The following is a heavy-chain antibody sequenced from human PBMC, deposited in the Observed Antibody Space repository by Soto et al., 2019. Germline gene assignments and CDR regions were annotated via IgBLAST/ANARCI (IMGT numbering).Heavy chain of an antibody. V-gene: IGHV3-11*01. Sequence: PGGSLRLSCAASGFTFSDYYMSLIRQAPGKGLQCVSYISSSGSTIYYADSVKGRFTISRDNAKNSLYLQMNSLRAEDTAVYYCARDPHYDILTGYYYYYYGMDVWGQGTTVTVSS. D-gene: IGHD3-9*01. CDR3: ARDPHYDILTGYYYYYYGMDV. CDR2: ISSSGSTI. J-gene: IGHJ6*02. CDR1: GFTFSDYY.